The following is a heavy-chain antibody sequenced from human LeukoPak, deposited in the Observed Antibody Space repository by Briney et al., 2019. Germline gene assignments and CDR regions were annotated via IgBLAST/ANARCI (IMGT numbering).Heavy chain of an antibody. CDR1: GYVFTSFG. V-gene: IGHV1-18*01. Sequence: ASVKVSCKASGYVFTSFGITWVRQAPGQGLEWMGRITTYNDKTVFAENFQARLTMTTDTTTAYMTLRRLRSDDTAVYYCARSGSSSWSSLFDYWGQGTTVTVSS. CDR3: ARSGSSSWSSLFDY. J-gene: IGHJ4*03. D-gene: IGHD6-13*01. CDR2: ITTYNDKT.